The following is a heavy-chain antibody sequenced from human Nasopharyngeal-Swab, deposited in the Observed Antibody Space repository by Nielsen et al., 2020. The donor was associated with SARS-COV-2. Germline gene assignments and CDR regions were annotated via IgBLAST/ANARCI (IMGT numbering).Heavy chain of an antibody. D-gene: IGHD6-13*01. CDR1: GFTFSSYA. CDR3: AKEVAAAIGEYYFDY. CDR2: ISGSGGST. J-gene: IGHJ4*02. Sequence: GESLKISCAASGFTFSSYAMSWVRQAPGTGLEWVSAISGSGGSTYYADSVKGRFTISRDNSKNTLYLQMNSLRAEDTAVYYCAKEVAAAIGEYYFDYWGQGTLVTVSS. V-gene: IGHV3-23*01.